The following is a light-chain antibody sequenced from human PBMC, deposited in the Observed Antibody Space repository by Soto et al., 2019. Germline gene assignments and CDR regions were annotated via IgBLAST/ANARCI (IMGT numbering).Light chain of an antibody. CDR1: QSVSSN. V-gene: IGKV3-15*01. CDR2: GAS. J-gene: IGKJ4*01. CDR3: QQYNNFPRT. Sequence: EIVMTQSPATLSVSPGERVTLSCRASQSVSSNLAWYQQKPGQAPRLLIHGASTRATGIPARFRGSGSGTEFTLTISSLQSEDSAVYYCQQYNNFPRTFGGGTKV.